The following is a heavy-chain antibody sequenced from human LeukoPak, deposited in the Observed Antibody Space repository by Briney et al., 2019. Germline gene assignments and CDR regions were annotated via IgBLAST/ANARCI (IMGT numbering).Heavy chain of an antibody. CDR3: ARDPYYGSGRTGYYGMDV. V-gene: IGHV6-1*01. CDR2: TYYRSKWSS. Sequence: SQTLSLTCAISGDSVSGNGAAWNWIRQSPSRGLEWLGRTYYRSKWSSDFAVSVKGRITINPDTSKNQFSLQLNSVTPEDTAVYYSARDPYYGSGRTGYYGMDVWGQGTTVTVSS. J-gene: IGHJ6*02. CDR1: GDSVSGNGAA. D-gene: IGHD3-10*01.